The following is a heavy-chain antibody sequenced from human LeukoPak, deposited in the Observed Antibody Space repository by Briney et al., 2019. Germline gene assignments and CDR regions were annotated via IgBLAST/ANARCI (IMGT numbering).Heavy chain of an antibody. J-gene: IGHJ4*02. D-gene: IGHD5-12*01. Sequence: GGSLRLSCAASGFTFSSYAMSWVRQAPGKGLEWVSAISGSGGSTYYADSVKGRFTISRDNSKNTLYLQMNSLRVEDTAVYYCAKDDSGYDYFGPNDYWGQGTLVTVSS. CDR3: AKDDSGYDYFGPNDY. CDR2: ISGSGGST. V-gene: IGHV3-23*01. CDR1: GFTFSSYA.